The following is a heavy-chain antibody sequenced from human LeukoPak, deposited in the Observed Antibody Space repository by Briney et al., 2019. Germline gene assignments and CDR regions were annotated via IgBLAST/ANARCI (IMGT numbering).Heavy chain of an antibody. CDR1: GFTFSSYA. V-gene: IGHV3-23*01. CDR3: AKGASGYSSGPDY. J-gene: IGHJ4*02. D-gene: IGHD6-19*01. CDR2: ISSSGGST. Sequence: GGSLRLSCAASGFTFSSYAMSWVRQAPGRGLEWVSGISSSGGSTYYAASVKGRFTISRDNSKSTLYLQMNSLRAEDTAVYYCAKGASGYSSGPDYWGQGTLVTVSS.